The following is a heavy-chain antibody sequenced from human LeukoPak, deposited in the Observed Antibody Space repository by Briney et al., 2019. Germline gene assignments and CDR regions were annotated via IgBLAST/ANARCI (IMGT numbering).Heavy chain of an antibody. CDR2: IFPIFGTA. V-gene: IGHV1-69*05. D-gene: IGHD2-2*01. J-gene: IGHJ4*02. CDR3: AASVAVPADYYFDY. Sequence: SVNVPCQASVGTFSSYAISWVRQAPGPGLEWMGGIFPIFGTANYAQKFQGRVTITTDESTSTAYVELSSLISEDTAVYYCAASVAVPADYYFDYWGQGTLVTVSS. CDR1: VGTFSSYA.